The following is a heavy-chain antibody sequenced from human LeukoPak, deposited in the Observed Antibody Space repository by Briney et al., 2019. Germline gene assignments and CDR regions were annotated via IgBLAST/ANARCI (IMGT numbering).Heavy chain of an antibody. J-gene: IGHJ4*02. Sequence: PSETLSLTCTVSGGSISSNSYYWGWIRQPPGKGLAWIGSIYYSGSTYYNPSLKNRLTISVDTSKNQFSLKLSSVTAADTAVYYCARTRYYYDSRSYGAPYYFDYWGQGTLVTVSS. D-gene: IGHD3-10*01. V-gene: IGHV4-39*01. CDR2: IYYSGST. CDR1: GGSISSNSYY. CDR3: ARTRYYYDSRSYGAPYYFDY.